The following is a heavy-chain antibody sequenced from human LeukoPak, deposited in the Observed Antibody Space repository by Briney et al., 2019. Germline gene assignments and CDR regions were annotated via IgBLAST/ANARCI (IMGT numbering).Heavy chain of an antibody. D-gene: IGHD3-3*01. CDR1: GFTFSNYW. J-gene: IGHJ6*03. CDR2: INSDARST. Sequence: PGGSLRLSCAASGFTFSNYWMHWVRQAPGKGLVWVSRINSDARSTSYADSVKGRFTISRDNSKNTLYLQMNSLRAEDTAVYYCAKGSKEVLFTRDHYMDVWGKGTTVTISS. V-gene: IGHV3-74*01. CDR3: AKGSKEVLFTRDHYMDV.